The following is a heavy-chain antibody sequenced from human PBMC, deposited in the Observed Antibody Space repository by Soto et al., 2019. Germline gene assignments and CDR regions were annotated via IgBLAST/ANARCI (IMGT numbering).Heavy chain of an antibody. CDR1: GCNFSSYA. J-gene: IGHJ6*03. CDR2: ISGSGGST. V-gene: IGHV3-23*01. Sequence: PGGSLRLSCAASGCNFSSYAMSWVRQAPGKGLEWVSAISGSGGSTYYADSVKGRFTISRDNSKNTLYLQMNSLRAEDTAVYYCAKDRDTYYYYYYMDVWGKGTTVTVSS. CDR3: AKDRDTYYYYYYMDV. D-gene: IGHD2-2*02.